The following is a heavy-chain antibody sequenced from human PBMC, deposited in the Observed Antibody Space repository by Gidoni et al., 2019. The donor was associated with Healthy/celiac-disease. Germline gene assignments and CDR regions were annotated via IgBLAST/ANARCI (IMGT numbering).Heavy chain of an antibody. Sequence: QVQLQESGPGLVKPSETLSLTCTVSGGSVSSGSYYWSWIRQPPGKGLEWIGYIYYSGSTNYNPSLKSRVTISVDTSKNQFSLKLSSVTAADTAVYYCARPPRGEPYYFDYWGQGTLVTVSS. V-gene: IGHV4-61*01. CDR2: IYYSGST. D-gene: IGHD3-16*01. CDR1: GGSVSSGSYY. J-gene: IGHJ4*02. CDR3: ARPPRGEPYYFDY.